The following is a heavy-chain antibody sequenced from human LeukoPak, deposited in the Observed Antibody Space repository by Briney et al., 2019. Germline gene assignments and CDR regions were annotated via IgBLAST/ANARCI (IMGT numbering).Heavy chain of an antibody. CDR1: GFTSSSYS. Sequence: PGGSLRLSCAASGFTSSSYSMNWVRQAPGKGLEWVSSISSSSSYIYYADSVKGRFTISRDNAKNSLYLQMNSLRAEDTAVYYCARAASRDSNYYMDVWGKGTTVTVSS. D-gene: IGHD4-11*01. V-gene: IGHV3-21*01. CDR2: ISSSSSYI. J-gene: IGHJ6*03. CDR3: ARAASRDSNYYMDV.